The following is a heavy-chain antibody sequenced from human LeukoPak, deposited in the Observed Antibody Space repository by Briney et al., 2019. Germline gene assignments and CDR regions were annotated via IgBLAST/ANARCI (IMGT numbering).Heavy chain of an antibody. Sequence: GESLKISCKGSGYSSTTYWISWVRQMSGKGMEWMGTIDPSDSYTKYRPTFQGHVTISADKSISTAYLQWSSLKASDTAVYYCARSLFDYDILTGHDYWGQGTLVTVSS. J-gene: IGHJ4*02. CDR3: ARSLFDYDILTGHDY. D-gene: IGHD3-9*01. CDR1: GYSSTTYW. CDR2: IDPSDSYT. V-gene: IGHV5-10-1*01.